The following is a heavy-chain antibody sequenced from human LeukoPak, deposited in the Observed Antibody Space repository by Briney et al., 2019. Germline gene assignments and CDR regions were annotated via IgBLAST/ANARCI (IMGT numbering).Heavy chain of an antibody. CDR1: GFTFSSYA. V-gene: IGHV3-30-3*01. J-gene: IGHJ4*02. D-gene: IGHD4-17*01. CDR3: AKDKFPATVTTFLN. Sequence: QAGGSLRLSCAASGFTFSSYAMHWVRQAPGKGLEWVAVISYDGSNKYYADSVKGRFTISRDNSKNSLYLQMNSLRTEDTALYYCAKDKFPATVTTFLNWGQGTLVTVSS. CDR2: ISYDGSNK.